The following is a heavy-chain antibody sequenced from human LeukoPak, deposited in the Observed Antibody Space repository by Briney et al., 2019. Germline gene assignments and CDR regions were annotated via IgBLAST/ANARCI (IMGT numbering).Heavy chain of an antibody. CDR3: ATEYSSSSDYYYHMDV. CDR1: GFTFSSYA. J-gene: IGHJ6*03. V-gene: IGHV3-23*01. CDR2: ISGSGGST. Sequence: GGSLRLSCAASGFTFSSYAMSWVRQAPGKGLEWVSAISGSGGSTYYADSVKGRFTISRDNSKNTLYLQMNSLRAEDTAVYYCATEYSSSSDYYYHMDVWGKGTTVTVSS. D-gene: IGHD6-6*01.